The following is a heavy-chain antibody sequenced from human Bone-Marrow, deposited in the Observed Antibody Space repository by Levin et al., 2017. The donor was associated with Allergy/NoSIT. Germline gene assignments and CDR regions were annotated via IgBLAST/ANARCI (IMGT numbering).Heavy chain of an antibody. CDR1: GFTFSSFW. D-gene: IGHD2-21*01. J-gene: IGHJ3*01. CDR2: IKLVSDGGTV. V-gene: IGHV3-15*01. Sequence: GGSLRLSCAVSGFTFSSFWMTWVRQAPGKGLEWIGRIKLVSDGGTVDYAAPVRGRFTISRDDSRNTLYLQMNNLKTEDTAVYYCATGDCGGGSCHAFDFWGQGTMVTVSA. CDR3: ATGDCGGGSCHAFDF.